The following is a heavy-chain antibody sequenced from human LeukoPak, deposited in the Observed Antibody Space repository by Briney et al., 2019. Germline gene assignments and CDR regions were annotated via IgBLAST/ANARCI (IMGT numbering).Heavy chain of an antibody. V-gene: IGHV3-30*02. J-gene: IGHJ6*03. CDR1: GFTFSSYG. CDR3: AKNSQGEWSLYYYYMDV. Sequence: GGSLRLSCAASGFTFSSYGMHWVRQAPGKGLEWVAFIRYDGSNKYYADSVKGRLTISRDNSKNTLYLQMSSLRAEDTAVYYCAKNSQGEWSLYYYYMDVWGKGTTFTVSS. CDR2: IRYDGSNK. D-gene: IGHD3-16*01.